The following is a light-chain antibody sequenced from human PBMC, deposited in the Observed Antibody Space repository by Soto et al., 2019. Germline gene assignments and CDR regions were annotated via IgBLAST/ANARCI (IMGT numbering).Light chain of an antibody. Sequence: DLPMTQSPSSLSASVGDRATITCQASQGISNHLNWYQQKPGKAPKLLISDASNLETGVPSRFSGRGSGTHFTFTISSLQPEDIATYYCQQYENLPLTFGGGTKVEI. CDR3: QQYENLPLT. J-gene: IGKJ4*01. CDR1: QGISNH. CDR2: DAS. V-gene: IGKV1-33*01.